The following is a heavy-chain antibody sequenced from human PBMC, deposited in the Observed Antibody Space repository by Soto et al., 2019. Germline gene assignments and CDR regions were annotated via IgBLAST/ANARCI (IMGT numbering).Heavy chain of an antibody. CDR1: GYTFTSYG. V-gene: IGHV1-18*01. CDR3: ARVGDYIWGSYRYRGDYYMDV. Sequence: QVQLVQSGAEVKKPGASVKVSCKASGYTFTSYGISWVRQAPGQGLEWMGWISAYNGNTNYAQKLQDRVSMTTDTSTSTAYMELRSLRSDDTVVYYCARVGDYIWGSYRYRGDYYMDVWGKGTTVTVSS. D-gene: IGHD3-16*02. J-gene: IGHJ6*03. CDR2: ISAYNGNT.